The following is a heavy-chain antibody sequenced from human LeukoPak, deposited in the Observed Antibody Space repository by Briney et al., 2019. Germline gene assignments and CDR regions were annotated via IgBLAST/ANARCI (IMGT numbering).Heavy chain of an antibody. Sequence: GESLKISFKGSGYSFNTYWIAWVRHMPGKGLEWMGIIYPGDSDTRYGPSFQGQVTISADKSIITAYLQWSSLKASDTAIYYCARRSIAATSADPYFDYWGQGTLVTVSS. CDR3: ARRSIAATSADPYFDY. CDR2: IYPGDSDT. V-gene: IGHV5-51*01. J-gene: IGHJ4*02. CDR1: GYSFNTYW. D-gene: IGHD6-6*01.